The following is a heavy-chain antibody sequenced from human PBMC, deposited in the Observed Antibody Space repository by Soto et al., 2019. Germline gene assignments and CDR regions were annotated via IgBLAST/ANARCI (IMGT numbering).Heavy chain of an antibody. CDR1: GYTFTSYG. CDR3: ARDHGNSGYYYYGMDV. V-gene: IGHV1-18*01. Sequence: ASVKVSCKASGYTFTSYGISWVRQAPGQGLEWMGWISAYNGNTNYAQKLQGRVTMTTDTSTSTAYMELRSLRSDDTAVYYCARDHGNSGYYYYGMDVWGQGTTVTVSS. J-gene: IGHJ6*02. D-gene: IGHD4-4*01. CDR2: ISAYNGNT.